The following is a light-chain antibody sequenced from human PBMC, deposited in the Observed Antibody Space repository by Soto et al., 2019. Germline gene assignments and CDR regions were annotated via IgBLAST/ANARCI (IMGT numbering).Light chain of an antibody. CDR2: KTS. Sequence: DIQMTQSPSTLSASVGDRVTITCRASQSISNWLAWYRQKPGKAPKILIYKTSSLESGVPSRFSGSGSGTEFTLTISSLQPDDFATYYCQHYNSYSEAFGQGTKVDIK. CDR1: QSISNW. CDR3: QHYNSYSEA. J-gene: IGKJ1*01. V-gene: IGKV1-5*03.